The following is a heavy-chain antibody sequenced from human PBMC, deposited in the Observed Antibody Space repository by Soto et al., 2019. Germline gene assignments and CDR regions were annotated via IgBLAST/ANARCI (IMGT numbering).Heavy chain of an antibody. J-gene: IGHJ4*02. CDR1: GFTFSSYG. CDR3: ATTAGTYFDY. CDR2: ISYDGSNK. Sequence: QVQLVESGGGVVQPGRSLRLSCAASGFTFSSYGMHWVRQAPGKGLEWVAVISYDGSNKYYADSVKGRFTISRDNSKNTLYLQMNSLRAEDTAVYYCATTAGTYFDYWGQGTLVTVSS. V-gene: IGHV3-30*03. D-gene: IGHD6-13*01.